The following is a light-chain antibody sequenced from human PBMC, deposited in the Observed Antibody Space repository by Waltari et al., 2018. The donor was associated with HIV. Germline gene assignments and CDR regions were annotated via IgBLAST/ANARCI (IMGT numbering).Light chain of an antibody. CDR2: EVT. Sequence: QSALTQPASVSGSPGQSLTMSCTGTSSDVRDNNYVSWYQQHPGKAPKLIIYEVTYRPSGVSDRFSGSKSGDTASLTISGLQAEDEADYYCSSYTNITTRLFGGGTRLTVL. CDR3: SSYTNITTRL. J-gene: IGLJ3*02. V-gene: IGLV2-14*01. CDR1: SSDVRDNNY.